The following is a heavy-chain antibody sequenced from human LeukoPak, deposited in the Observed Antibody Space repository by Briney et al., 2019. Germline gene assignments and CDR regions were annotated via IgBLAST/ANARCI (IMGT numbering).Heavy chain of an antibody. CDR2: TYYRSKWYN. J-gene: IGHJ6*02. D-gene: IGHD5/OR15-5a*01. V-gene: IGHV6-1*01. CDR1: GDIVSSNSGT. CDR3: ARGKSKRLDV. Sequence: SQTLSLTCALSGDIVSSNSGTWNWIRQSPSRGLEWLGRTYYRSKWYNDYAVSVKSRITINPDTSKNHFSLQLNSVTPDDTAVYYCARGKSKRLDVWGQGTTVTVSS.